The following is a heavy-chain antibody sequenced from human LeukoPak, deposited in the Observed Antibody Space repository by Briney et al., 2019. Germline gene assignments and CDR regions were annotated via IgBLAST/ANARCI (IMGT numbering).Heavy chain of an antibody. Sequence: GRSLRLSCAASGFTFDDYAMHWVRQAPGKGLEWVSGISWNSGSIGYADSVKGRFTISRDNAKNSLYLQMNSLRAEDTALYYCAKDINYYDSSFDYWGQGTLVTVSS. CDR1: GFTFDDYA. V-gene: IGHV3-9*01. D-gene: IGHD3-22*01. CDR3: AKDINYYDSSFDY. J-gene: IGHJ4*02. CDR2: ISWNSGSI.